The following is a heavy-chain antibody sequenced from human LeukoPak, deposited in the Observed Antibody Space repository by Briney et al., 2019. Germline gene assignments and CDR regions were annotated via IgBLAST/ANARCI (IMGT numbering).Heavy chain of an antibody. J-gene: IGHJ6*04. CDR3: ASDCGGGSCYYYYYGMDV. Sequence: GGSLRLSCAASGLTFTSYAMSWVRQAPGKGLEWVSAISGSGGSTYYADSVKGRFTISRDNSKNTLYLQMNSLRAEDTAVYYCASDCGGGSCYYYYYGMDVWGKGTTVTVSS. D-gene: IGHD2-15*01. CDR2: ISGSGGST. V-gene: IGHV3-23*01. CDR1: GLTFTSYA.